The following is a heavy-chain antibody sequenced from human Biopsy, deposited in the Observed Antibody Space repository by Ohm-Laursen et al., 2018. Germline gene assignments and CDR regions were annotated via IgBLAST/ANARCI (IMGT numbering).Heavy chain of an antibody. D-gene: IGHD3-10*01. CDR1: GYTFNDYF. CDR2: VHPNSGAT. Sequence: ASVKVSCKASGYTFNDYFIHWVRQSPGQGLEWMGWVHPNSGATNSAEKFRGRVTLTRDTSIGAVYIELRRLKSDNAAVYYCARDRMTDVFGGPTRTDVFDSWGQGTPVTVSS. J-gene: IGHJ4*02. CDR3: ARDRMTDVFGGPTRTDVFDS. V-gene: IGHV1-2*02.